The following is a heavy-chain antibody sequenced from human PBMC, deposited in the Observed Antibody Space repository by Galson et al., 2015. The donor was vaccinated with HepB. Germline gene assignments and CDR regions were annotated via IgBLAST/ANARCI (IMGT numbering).Heavy chain of an antibody. CDR1: GFTLRDQF. CDR2: TINKANTYTT. J-gene: IGHJ4*02. D-gene: IGHD2-15*01. V-gene: IGHV3-72*01. CDR3: STGYCSGGACYRMSY. Sequence: SLRLSCEASGFTLRDQFMDWVRQAPGEGLECVGRTINKANTYTTEYAASVKGRFTISRDDSENSLYLQMNSLKTEDTAMYYCSTGYCSGGACYRMSYWGQGTLVTVSS.